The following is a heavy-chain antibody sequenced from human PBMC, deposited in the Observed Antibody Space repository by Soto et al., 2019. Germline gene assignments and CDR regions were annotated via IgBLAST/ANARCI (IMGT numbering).Heavy chain of an antibody. V-gene: IGHV4-34*01. CDR3: ARGHGPWELLTRGAFDI. D-gene: IGHD1-26*01. CDR1: CGSFSGYY. J-gene: IGHJ3*02. CDR2: INHSGST. Sequence: PSETLSLTCAVYCGSFSGYYWSWIRQPPGKGLEWIGEINHSGSTNYNPSLKSRVTISVDTSKNQFSLKLSSVTAADTAVYYCARGHGPWELLTRGAFDIWGQGTMVTV.